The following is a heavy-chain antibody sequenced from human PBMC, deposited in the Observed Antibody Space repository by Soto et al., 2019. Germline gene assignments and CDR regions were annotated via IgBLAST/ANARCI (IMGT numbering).Heavy chain of an antibody. CDR2: IWYDGSNK. J-gene: IGHJ4*02. V-gene: IGHV3-33*01. CDR1: GFSFSSYG. CDR3: ARESVAVAGTDFDY. D-gene: IGHD6-19*01. Sequence: PGGSLRLSCAASGFSFSSYGMHWVRQAPGKGLEWVAVIWYDGSNKYYADSVKGRFTISRDNSMYTLYLQMNSLRAEDTAVYYCARESVAVAGTDFDYWGQGTLVTVSP.